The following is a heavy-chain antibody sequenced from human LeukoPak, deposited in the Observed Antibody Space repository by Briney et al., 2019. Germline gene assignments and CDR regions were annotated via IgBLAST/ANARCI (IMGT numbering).Heavy chain of an antibody. CDR3: VKDVSGTLEYYFDM. V-gene: IGHV3-9*01. CDR2: ISWNGDDM. CDR1: GFNFDDYA. D-gene: IGHD1-26*01. Sequence: PGGSLRLSCAASGFNFDDYAMHWVRQTPAKGLEWVSGISWNGDDMDYADSVKGRFTISRDNAKDSVYLQMNSLRAEDTALYYCVKDVSGTLEYYFDMWGQGTPVIVSA. J-gene: IGHJ4*02.